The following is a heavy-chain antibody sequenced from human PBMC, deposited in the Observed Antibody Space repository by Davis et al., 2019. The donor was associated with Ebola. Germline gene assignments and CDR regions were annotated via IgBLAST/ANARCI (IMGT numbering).Heavy chain of an antibody. V-gene: IGHV1-18*01. CDR2: VNTYNGNT. J-gene: IGHJ4*02. CDR3: ARAPSQWPLEY. CDR1: GYTFTTYN. D-gene: IGHD6-19*01. Sequence: AASVKVSCKASGYTFTTYNMDWLRQAPGQGLEWMGRVNTYNGNTNYAQNSQGRVTMTTDTSTSTAYMELRSLTSDDTALYYCARAPSQWPLEYWGQGTLVTVSS.